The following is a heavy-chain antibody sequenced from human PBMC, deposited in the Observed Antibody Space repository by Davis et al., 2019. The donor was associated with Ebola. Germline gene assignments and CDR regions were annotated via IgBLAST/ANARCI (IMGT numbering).Heavy chain of an antibody. Sequence: ASVTVSCKASGYTLTSYGFSWVRQAPGHGLEWMGWIGAYNGNTNYAQKFQGRVTMTTDTSTSTAYMELRSLRSDDTALYYGAREVSGAFDHWGQGTLVTVSS. CDR2: IGAYNGNT. CDR3: AREVSGAFDH. V-gene: IGHV1-18*01. D-gene: IGHD2-15*01. J-gene: IGHJ4*02. CDR1: GYTLTSYG.